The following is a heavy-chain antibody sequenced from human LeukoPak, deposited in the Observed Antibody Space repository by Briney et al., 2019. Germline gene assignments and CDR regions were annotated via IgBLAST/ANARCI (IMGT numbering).Heavy chain of an antibody. CDR1: GFTFSSYA. Sequence: GGSLRLSCAASGFTFSSYAMSWVRQAPGKGLEWVSVISNSGGSTDYADSVKGRFTISRDNSKNTLQLQMNSLRAEDTAVYYCARSENWFGNFDYWGQGTLVTVSS. D-gene: IGHD3-10*01. V-gene: IGHV3-23*01. J-gene: IGHJ4*02. CDR3: ARSENWFGNFDY. CDR2: ISNSGGST.